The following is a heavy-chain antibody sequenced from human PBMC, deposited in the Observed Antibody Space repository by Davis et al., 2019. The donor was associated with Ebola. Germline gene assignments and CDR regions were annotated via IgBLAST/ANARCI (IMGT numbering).Heavy chain of an antibody. CDR2: IRSKANSYAT. D-gene: IGHD6-13*01. Sequence: GGSLRLSCAASGFTFSGSAMHWVRQASGKGLEWVGRIRSKANSYATAYAASVKGRFTISRDDSKNTAYLQMNSLKTEDTAVYYRTSRIAAAGTVYYYGMDVWGQGTTVTVSS. V-gene: IGHV3-73*01. J-gene: IGHJ6*02. CDR3: TSRIAAAGTVYYYGMDV. CDR1: GFTFSGSA.